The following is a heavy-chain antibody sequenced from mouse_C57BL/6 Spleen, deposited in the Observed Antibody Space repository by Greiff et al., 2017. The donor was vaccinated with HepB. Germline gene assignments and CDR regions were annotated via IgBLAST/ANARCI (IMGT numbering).Heavy chain of an antibody. D-gene: IGHD4-1*01. CDR2: INPNNGGT. CDR1: GYTFTDYY. CDR3: ARSWDGDDY. Sequence: EVQLQQSGPELVKPGASVKISCKASGYTFTDYYMNWVKQSHGKSLEWIGDINPNNGGTSYNQKFKGKATLTVDKSSSTAYMELRSLTSEDSAVYYCARSWDGDDYWGQGTTLTVSS. J-gene: IGHJ2*01. V-gene: IGHV1-26*01.